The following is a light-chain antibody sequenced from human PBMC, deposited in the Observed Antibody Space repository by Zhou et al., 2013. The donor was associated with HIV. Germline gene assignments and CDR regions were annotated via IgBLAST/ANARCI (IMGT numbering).Light chain of an antibody. CDR3: QQYGRSPPT. V-gene: IGKV3-20*01. J-gene: IGKJ1*01. CDR2: DAS. CDR1: QSVDSDY. Sequence: DIVLTQSPGTLSLSPGERATLSCRASQSVDSDYLAWYQQRPGQAPRFLIYDASSRAAGIPDRFSGSGSGTDFTLTISRLEPEDFAVYYCQQYGRSPPTFGQGTKVEIK.